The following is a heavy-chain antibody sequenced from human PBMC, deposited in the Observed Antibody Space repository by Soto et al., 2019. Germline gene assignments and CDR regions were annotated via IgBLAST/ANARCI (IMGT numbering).Heavy chain of an antibody. CDR1: GFTFSSYW. D-gene: IGHD1-26*01. V-gene: IGHV3-7*01. Sequence: PGGSLRLSCAASGFTFSSYWMSWVRQAPGKGLEWVANIKQDGSEKYYVDSVKGRFTISRDNAKNSLYLQMNSLRAEDTAVYYCARDRSLRPDYFDYWGQGTLVTVSS. CDR2: IKQDGSEK. CDR3: ARDRSLRPDYFDY. J-gene: IGHJ4*02.